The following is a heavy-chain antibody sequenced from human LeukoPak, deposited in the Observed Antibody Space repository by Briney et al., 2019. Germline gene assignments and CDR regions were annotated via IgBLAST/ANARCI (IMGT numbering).Heavy chain of an antibody. Sequence: KPSETLSLTCAVYGGSFSGYYWSWIRQPPGKGLEWIGEINHSGSTNYNPSLKSRVTISVDTSKNQFSLKLSSVTAADTAVYYCARDPILRGYSPAWDKVNAFDIWGQGTMVTVSS. CDR1: GGSFSGYY. V-gene: IGHV4-34*01. J-gene: IGHJ3*02. CDR3: ARDPILRGYSPAWDKVNAFDI. CDR2: INHSGST. D-gene: IGHD5-18*01.